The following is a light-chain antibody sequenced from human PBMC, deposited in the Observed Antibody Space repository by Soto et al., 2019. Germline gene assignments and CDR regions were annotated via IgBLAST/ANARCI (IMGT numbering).Light chain of an antibody. CDR2: GAS. CDR1: QCFSRTY. J-gene: IGKJ4*01. Sequence: VLTQSPGTLSLSPGERATLSCRASQCFSRTYLACFQQKAGQAPRLLISGASSRATGMPDRFSGSGPGTDFTLTIRRLEPEDFASYHCQQTYSDISFGGGTKV. CDR3: QQTYSDIS. V-gene: IGKV3-20*01.